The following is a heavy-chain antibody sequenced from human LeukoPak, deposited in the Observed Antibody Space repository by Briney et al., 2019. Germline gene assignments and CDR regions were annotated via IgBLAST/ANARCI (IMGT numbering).Heavy chain of an antibody. CDR2: INPDHGNT. Sequence: ASVKVSCKASGFTFTGYYMHWVRQAPGQGLEWMGRINPDHGNTNYAQKFQDRVTLTRDTSISTAYMEVNNLTSDDTAIYYCARDFAGYYFDYWGQGTLVTVSS. D-gene: IGHD3-9*01. V-gene: IGHV1-2*06. J-gene: IGHJ4*02. CDR1: GFTFTGYY. CDR3: ARDFAGYYFDY.